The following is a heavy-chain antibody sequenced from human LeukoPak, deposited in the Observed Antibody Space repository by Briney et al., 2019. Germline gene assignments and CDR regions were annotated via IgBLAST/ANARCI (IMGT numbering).Heavy chain of an antibody. D-gene: IGHD1-26*01. Sequence: GGSLRLSCAASGFTFSSNWMHWVRQAPGKGLVWVSRINEDGSTTTYADSVKGRSTIFRDNAKNTLYLQMNSLRAEDTAVYYCVRDLGGRSGHWGQGTLLTVSS. CDR3: VRDLGGRSGH. CDR2: INEDGSTT. V-gene: IGHV3-74*01. CDR1: GFTFSSNW. J-gene: IGHJ4*02.